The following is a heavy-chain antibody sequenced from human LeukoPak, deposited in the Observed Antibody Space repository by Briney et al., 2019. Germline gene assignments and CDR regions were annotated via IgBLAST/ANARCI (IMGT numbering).Heavy chain of an antibody. Sequence: SETLSLTCTVSGGSISSYYWSWIRQPPGKGLEWIGYIYYSGSTNYNPSLKSRVTISVDTSKNQFSLKLSSVTAADTAVYYCARHFIAYYDSSGYYYDPPAEYFQHWGQGILVTVSS. D-gene: IGHD3-22*01. J-gene: IGHJ1*01. CDR1: GGSISSYY. V-gene: IGHV4-59*08. CDR3: ARHFIAYYDSSGYYYDPPAEYFQH. CDR2: IYYSGST.